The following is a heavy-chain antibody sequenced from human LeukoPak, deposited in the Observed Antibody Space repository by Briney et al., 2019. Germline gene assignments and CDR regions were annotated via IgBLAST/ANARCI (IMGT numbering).Heavy chain of an antibody. CDR3: ARVSIIAAAGTVYYFDY. J-gene: IGHJ4*02. V-gene: IGHV4-39*01. Sequence: PSETLSLTCTVSGGSISSSSYYWGWIRQPPGKGLEWIGSIYYSGSTYYNPSLKSRVTISVDTSKNQFSLKLSSVTAADTAVYYCARVSIIAAAGTVYYFDYWGQGTLVTVSS. CDR1: GGSISSSSYY. CDR2: IYYSGST. D-gene: IGHD6-13*01.